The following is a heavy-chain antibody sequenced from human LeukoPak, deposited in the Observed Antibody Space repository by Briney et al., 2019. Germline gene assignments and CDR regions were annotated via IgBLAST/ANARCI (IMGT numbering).Heavy chain of an antibody. D-gene: IGHD2-2*03. CDR2: ISGSGAYT. J-gene: IGHJ4*02. Sequence: GETLRLSCTASGFTFTVYGMSWVRQAPGKGLEWVSFISGSGAYTYYADSVKGRFTISRDNSRNTLYLQMNNLRAEDTAMYSCAKDGLDIVVVPAAPLDYWGQGTLVTVSS. V-gene: IGHV3-23*01. CDR1: GFTFTVYG. CDR3: AKDGLDIVVVPAAPLDY.